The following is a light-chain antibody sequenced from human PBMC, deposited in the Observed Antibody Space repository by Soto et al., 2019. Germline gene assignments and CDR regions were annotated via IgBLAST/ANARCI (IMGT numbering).Light chain of an antibody. J-gene: IGKJ1*01. CDR3: QQYDSSPQA. V-gene: IGKV3-20*01. CDR2: GAS. Sequence: IVLTQSTVTLSLSPGEIATLSCSSSQSVSNNYLAWYQQKPGQAPRLLIYGASNRATGIPDRFSGSGSGTDFTLTISRMEPEDFAVYFCQQYDSSPQAFGLGTKVDIK. CDR1: QSVSNNY.